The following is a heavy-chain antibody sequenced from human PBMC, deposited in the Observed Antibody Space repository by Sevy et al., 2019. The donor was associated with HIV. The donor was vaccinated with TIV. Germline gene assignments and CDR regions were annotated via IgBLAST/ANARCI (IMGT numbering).Heavy chain of an antibody. Sequence: GESLKISCTGSGFTFGDYAMSWFRQAPGMGLEWVGFIRSKDYGGATEYAASVKGRFTISRDASKSIADLQMNSLKTEDTAVYYCTRGYYYTRSGYSDYWGQGTLVTVSS. CDR2: IRSKDYGGAT. D-gene: IGHD3-22*01. CDR3: TRGYYYTRSGYSDY. CDR1: GFTFGDYA. J-gene: IGHJ4*02. V-gene: IGHV3-49*03.